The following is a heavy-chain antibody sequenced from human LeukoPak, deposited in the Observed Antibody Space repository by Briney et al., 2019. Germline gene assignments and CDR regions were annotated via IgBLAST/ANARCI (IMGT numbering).Heavy chain of an antibody. Sequence: ASETLSLTCTVSGGSISSYYWSWIRQPPGKGLEWIGYIYYSGSTNYNPSLKSRVTISVDTSKNQFSLKLSSVTAADTAVYYCARGPANYVGRDYYYMDVWGKGTTVTVSS. CDR2: IYYSGST. CDR3: ARGPANYVGRDYYYMDV. V-gene: IGHV4-59*01. CDR1: GGSISSYY. J-gene: IGHJ6*03. D-gene: IGHD4/OR15-4a*01.